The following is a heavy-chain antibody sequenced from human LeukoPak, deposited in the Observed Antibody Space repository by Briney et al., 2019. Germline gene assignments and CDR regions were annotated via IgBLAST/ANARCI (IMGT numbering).Heavy chain of an antibody. CDR2: ISYDGSNK. CDR1: GFTFSSYG. D-gene: IGHD3-22*01. Sequence: PGGSLRLSCAASGFTFSSYGMHWVRQAPGKGLEWVAVISYDGSNKYYADSVKGRFTISRDNSKNTLYLHMNSLRAEDTAVYYCAKAHNVAYYYDSSGYYPNFDYWGQGTLVTVSS. J-gene: IGHJ4*02. CDR3: AKAHNVAYYYDSSGYYPNFDY. V-gene: IGHV3-30*18.